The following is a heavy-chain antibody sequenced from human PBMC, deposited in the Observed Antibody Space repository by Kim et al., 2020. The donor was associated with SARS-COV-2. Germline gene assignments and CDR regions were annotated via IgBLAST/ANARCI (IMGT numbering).Heavy chain of an antibody. CDR3: ARAREKSFDY. V-gene: IGHV3-33*01. Sequence: KHYADSLKGRFTISQNNSKNTVDLQMNSLRGEDTAVYYCARAREKSFDYWGQGTLVTVSS. CDR2: K. J-gene: IGHJ4*02.